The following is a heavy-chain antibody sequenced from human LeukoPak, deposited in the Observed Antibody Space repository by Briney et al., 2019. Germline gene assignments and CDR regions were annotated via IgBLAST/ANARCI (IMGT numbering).Heavy chain of an antibody. J-gene: IGHJ4*02. CDR1: GFTFSSYG. CDR2: IWYDGSNK. V-gene: IGHV3-33*01. Sequence: GRSLLLSCAASGFTFSSYGMHWVRQAPGKGLEWVAVIWYDGSNKYYADSVKGRFTISRDNSKNTLYLQMNSLRAEDTAVYYCAREFSGWELLDYWGQGTLVTVSS. D-gene: IGHD1-26*01. CDR3: AREFSGWELLDY.